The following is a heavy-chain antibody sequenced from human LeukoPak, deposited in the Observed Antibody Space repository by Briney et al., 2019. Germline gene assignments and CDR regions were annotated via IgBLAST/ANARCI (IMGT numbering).Heavy chain of an antibody. D-gene: IGHD6-19*01. Sequence: ASVKVSCKASGYTFTGYYMHWVRQAPGQGLEWMGWINPNSGGTNYAQKFQGRVTMTRDTSISTAYMELSRLRSDDTAVYYCARDPRDGAVAGTFDYWGQGTLVTVSS. V-gene: IGHV1-2*02. CDR1: GYTFTGYY. J-gene: IGHJ4*02. CDR2: INPNSGGT. CDR3: ARDPRDGAVAGTFDY.